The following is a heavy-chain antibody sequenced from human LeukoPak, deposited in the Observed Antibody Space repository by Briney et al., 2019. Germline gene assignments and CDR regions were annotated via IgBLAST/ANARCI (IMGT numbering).Heavy chain of an antibody. D-gene: IGHD2-21*01. J-gene: IGHJ3*01. CDR2: LFASGNY. V-gene: IGHV4-61*02. CDR1: GGSITSPTYH. CDR3: AAFCASTSCLGHVFDV. Sequence: SETLSLTCSVSGGSITSPTYHWAWIRQSPEKGLQYLGRLFASGNYNYNPSLKGRAAMSVDTSKSQISLKLTSVTGADTAMYYCAAFCASTSCLGHVFDVWGHGTMVTVSS.